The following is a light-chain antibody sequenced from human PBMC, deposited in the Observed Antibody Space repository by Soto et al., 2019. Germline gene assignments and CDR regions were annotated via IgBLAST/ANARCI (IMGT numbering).Light chain of an antibody. V-gene: IGLV1-44*01. CDR1: SSNIGSNN. CDR2: SYD. CDR3: AAWDDRLNGVV. Sequence: QSVLTQPPSASGTPGQRVTISCSGSSSNIGSNNVNWYQQVPGTAPKLLIYSYDERPSGVPDRFSGSKSGTSASLAISGLQSEDEADYYCAAWDDRLNGVVFGGGTNLTVL. J-gene: IGLJ2*01.